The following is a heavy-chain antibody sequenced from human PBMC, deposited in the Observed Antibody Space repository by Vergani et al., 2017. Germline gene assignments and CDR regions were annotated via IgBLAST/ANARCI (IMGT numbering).Heavy chain of an antibody. CDR1: GFTSSYYG. CDR2: ISYDGTQK. Sequence: QVQLVESAGGVVQPGGSLRLSCVVSGFTSSYYGMHWVRQAPGKGLEWVAVISYDGTQKYYADSVKGRFTISRDNSKSTLYLQMNSLRTEDTAVYYCATKSCGTPGCQMGYFREWGQGTLVTVSS. V-gene: IGHV3-30*03. CDR3: ATKSCGTPGCQMGYFRE. J-gene: IGHJ1*01. D-gene: IGHD1-1*01.